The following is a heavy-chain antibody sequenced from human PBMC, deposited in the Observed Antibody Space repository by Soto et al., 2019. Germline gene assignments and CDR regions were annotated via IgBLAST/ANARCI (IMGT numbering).Heavy chain of an antibody. D-gene: IGHD4-4*01. CDR2: IYYSGST. CDR3: ARGYRSLDY. CDR1: GGSISNYY. Sequence: PSEPLSLTCTVSGGSISNYYWSWIRQPPGKGLEWIGYIYYSGSTNYNPSLKSRVTISVDTSKNQFSLKLSSVTAADTAVYYCARGYRSLDYWGQGTLVTVSS. V-gene: IGHV4-59*01. J-gene: IGHJ4*02.